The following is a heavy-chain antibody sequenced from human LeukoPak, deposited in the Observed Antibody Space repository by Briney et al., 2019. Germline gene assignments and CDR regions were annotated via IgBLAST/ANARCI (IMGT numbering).Heavy chain of an antibody. CDR2: LLDSVNT. J-gene: IGHJ4*02. V-gene: IGHV4-59*11. CDR3: ATIKRGSIYGYFDF. CDR1: GGSISSHY. Sequence: SETLSLTCTVSGGSISSHYWRWIRQPPGKGLEWIAYLLDSVNTKDNPSLQSRLTLSADTSKNQFSLRLSSVTAADTAVYYCATIKRGSIYGYFDFWGQGIKVTVSS. D-gene: IGHD5-18*01.